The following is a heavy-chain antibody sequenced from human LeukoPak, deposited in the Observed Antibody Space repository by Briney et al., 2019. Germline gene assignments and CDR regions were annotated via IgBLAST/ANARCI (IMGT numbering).Heavy chain of an antibody. CDR3: ARAFVRGAAGEAFDI. CDR2: IYYSGST. V-gene: IGHV4-31*02. CDR1: GGSISSGGYY. Sequence: PSETLSLTWTVAGGSISSGGYYWSWIRQHPGKGLEWIGYIYYSGSTYYIPSLKSRVTISVDTSKNQFSLKLSSVTAADTAVYYCARAFVRGAAGEAFDIWGQGTMVTVSS. D-gene: IGHD6-13*01. J-gene: IGHJ3*02.